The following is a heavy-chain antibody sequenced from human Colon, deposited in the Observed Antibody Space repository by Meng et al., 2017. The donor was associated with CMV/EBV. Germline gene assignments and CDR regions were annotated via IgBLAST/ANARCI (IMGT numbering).Heavy chain of an antibody. D-gene: IGHD1-7*01. CDR1: CFTFSNYW. V-gene: IGHV3-7*01. CDR2: IKQDGTEK. J-gene: IGHJ4*02. CDR3: AKIYWNYRGLIDY. Sequence: GESLVISCAASCFTFSNYWMNLVRQAPGEGLEWVANIKQDGTEKYYVDFVKGRFTISRDNAKKSLYLQMNSQRAEDTAVYYCAKIYWNYRGLIDYWGQGTLVTVSS.